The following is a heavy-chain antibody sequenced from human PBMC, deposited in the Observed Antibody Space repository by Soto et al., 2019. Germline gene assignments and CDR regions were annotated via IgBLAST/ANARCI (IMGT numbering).Heavy chain of an antibody. V-gene: IGHV1-3*01. J-gene: IGHJ5*02. CDR2: INAGNGNT. CDR1: GYTFTSYA. CDR3: ARDGAGCSSTSCYPGSWFDP. D-gene: IGHD2-2*01. Sequence: ASVKVSCKASGYTFTSYAMHWVRQAPGQRLEWMGWINAGNGNTKYSQKFQGRVTITRDTSASTAYMELSSLRSEDTAVYYCARDGAGCSSTSCYPGSWFDPWGQGTLVTVSS.